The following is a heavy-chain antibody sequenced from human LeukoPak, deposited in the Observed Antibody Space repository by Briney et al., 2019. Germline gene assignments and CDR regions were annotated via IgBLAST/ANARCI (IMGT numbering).Heavy chain of an antibody. CDR3: ARDKYYDFWSGYSDFDY. CDR2: ISAYNGNT. Sequence: ASVKVSCKASGYTFTSYGISWVRQAPGQGLEWMGWISAYNGNTNYAQKLQGRVTMTTDTSTSTAYMELRSLRSDDTAVYYCARDKYYDFWSGYSDFDYWGQGTLVTVSS. CDR1: GYTFTSYG. D-gene: IGHD3-3*01. J-gene: IGHJ4*02. V-gene: IGHV1-18*01.